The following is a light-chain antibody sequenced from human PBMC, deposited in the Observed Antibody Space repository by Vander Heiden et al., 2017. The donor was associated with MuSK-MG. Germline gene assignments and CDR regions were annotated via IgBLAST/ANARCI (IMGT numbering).Light chain of an antibody. J-gene: IGKJ1*01. CDR2: DAS. CDR1: QSVSSY. Sequence: EIVLTQSPATLSLSPGERATLSCRASQSVSSYLAWYQQKPGQAPRLLIYDASNRATGIQARFSGSGSGTDFTLTSSSLETEDFAVYYCQQRSNWTFGQGTKVEIK. V-gene: IGKV3-11*01. CDR3: QQRSNWT.